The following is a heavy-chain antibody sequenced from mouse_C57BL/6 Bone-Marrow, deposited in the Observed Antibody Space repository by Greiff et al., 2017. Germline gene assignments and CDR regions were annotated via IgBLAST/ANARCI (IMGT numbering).Heavy chain of an antibody. CDR2: IYPRSGNN. J-gene: IGHJ4*01. Sequence: VQLQQSGAELVRPGASVKLSCKASGYTFTSYGISWVKQSTGPGLEWIGEIYPRSGNNYYNEKFKGKATLTADKSSSTAYVELRSLTSEDSAVYFCERRRDYGSIYSMDYWCQGTAVTVSS. V-gene: IGHV1-81*01. CDR3: ERRRDYGSIYSMDY. CDR1: GYTFTSYG. D-gene: IGHD1-1*01.